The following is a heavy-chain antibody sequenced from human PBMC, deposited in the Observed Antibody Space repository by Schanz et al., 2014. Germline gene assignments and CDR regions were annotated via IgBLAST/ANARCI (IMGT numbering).Heavy chain of an antibody. V-gene: IGHV3-48*01. CDR2: IRSSSTPI. CDR3: ARDRRNADLDY. CDR1: GFTFSSHW. Sequence: EVQLLESGGGLVQPGGSLRLSCAASGFTFSSHWMHWVRQDPGKGPEWVSYIRSSSTPIYYADSVKGRFTISRDNAKNSLYLEMNSLRAEDTALYYCARDRRNADLDYWGQGTLXTVSS. J-gene: IGHJ4*02. D-gene: IGHD1-1*01.